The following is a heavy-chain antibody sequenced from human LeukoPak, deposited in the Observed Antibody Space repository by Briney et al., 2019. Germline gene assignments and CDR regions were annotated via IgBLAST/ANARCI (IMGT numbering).Heavy chain of an antibody. CDR3: AKAAPGPPLCSGGSCYPPGIGY. V-gene: IGHV3-23*01. D-gene: IGHD2-15*01. CDR1: GFSFSSYS. J-gene: IGHJ4*02. CDR2: MSGSGSST. Sequence: GGSLRLSCAASGFSFSSYSMSWVRQAPGKGLEWVSGMSGSGSSTYYADSVKGRFTSSRDNSKNTLYLQMNSLRAEDTAVYYCAKAAPGPPLCSGGSCYPPGIGYWGQGTLVTVSS.